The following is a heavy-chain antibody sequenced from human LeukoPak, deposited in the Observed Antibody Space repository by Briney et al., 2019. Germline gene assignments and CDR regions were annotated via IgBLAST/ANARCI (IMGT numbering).Heavy chain of an antibody. Sequence: ASVKVSCKASGYTFTNYGISWVRQAPGQGLEWMGWISPYNGNTNYAQKLQGRVTMTTDTSTSTAYVELRSLGSDDTAVYYCARDKAIFGVVIPPNDYWGQGTLVTVSS. CDR1: GYTFTNYG. V-gene: IGHV1-18*01. D-gene: IGHD3-3*01. CDR3: ARDKAIFGVVIPPNDY. J-gene: IGHJ4*02. CDR2: ISPYNGNT.